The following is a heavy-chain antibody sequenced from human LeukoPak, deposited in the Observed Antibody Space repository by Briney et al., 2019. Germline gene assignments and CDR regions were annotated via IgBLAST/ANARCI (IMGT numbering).Heavy chain of an antibody. J-gene: IGHJ5*02. CDR1: GYTFTIYG. CDR3: ARSPRPPYYDFWSGYANWFDP. V-gene: IGHV1-18*01. CDR2: ISAYYGNT. D-gene: IGHD3-3*01. Sequence: ASVKVTCRSSGYTFTIYGISWVRQAPAPGLGWMGWISAYYGNTNYAQKLQGRVTMTTATSTSTAYMELRSLRSDDTAVYYCARSPRPPYYDFWSGYANWFDPWGQGTLVTVSS.